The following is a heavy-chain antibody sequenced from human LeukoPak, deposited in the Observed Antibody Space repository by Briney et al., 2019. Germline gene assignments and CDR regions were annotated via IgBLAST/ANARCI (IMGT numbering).Heavy chain of an antibody. CDR3: ARVFNRRYYDSSGERYYYYYYYMDV. V-gene: IGHV4-59*01. CDR1: GGSISSYY. Sequence: SETLSLTCTVSGGSISSYYWSWIRQPPGKGLEWIGYIYYGGSTNYNPSLKSRVTISVDTSKNQFSLKLSSVTAADTAVYYCARVFNRRYYDSSGERYYYYYYYMDVWGKGTTVTISS. J-gene: IGHJ6*03. CDR2: IYYGGST. D-gene: IGHD3-22*01.